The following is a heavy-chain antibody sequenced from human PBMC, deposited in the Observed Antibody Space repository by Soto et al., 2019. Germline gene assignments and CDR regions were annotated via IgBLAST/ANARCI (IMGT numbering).Heavy chain of an antibody. CDR1: GFTFSSYS. CDR2: ISSSSSYI. J-gene: IGHJ4*02. Sequence: EVQLVESGGGLVKPGGSLRLSCAASGFTFSSYSMNWVRQAPGKGLEWVSSISSSSSYIYYADSVKGRFTISRDNAKNSLYLQMNSLRAEDTAVYYCARDLGDYGDYGPLDYWGQGTLVTVSS. D-gene: IGHD4-17*01. V-gene: IGHV3-21*01. CDR3: ARDLGDYGDYGPLDY.